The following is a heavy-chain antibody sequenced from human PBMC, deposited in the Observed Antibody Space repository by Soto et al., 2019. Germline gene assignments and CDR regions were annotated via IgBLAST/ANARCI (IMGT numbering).Heavy chain of an antibody. Sequence: SETLSLTCSVSGGSINSYWSWIRQPPGKGPEWIGYIYSSGYTNYNPSLKSRVTISLDTSKNQFSLMLTSVTAADTAVYYCARATHQTPNWLDPWGQGTLVTVSS. CDR2: IYSSGYT. CDR1: GGSINSY. CDR3: ARATHQTPNWLDP. J-gene: IGHJ5*02. V-gene: IGHV4-59*01.